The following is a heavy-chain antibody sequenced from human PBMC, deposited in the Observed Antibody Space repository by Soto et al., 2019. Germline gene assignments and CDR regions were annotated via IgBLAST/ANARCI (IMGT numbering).Heavy chain of an antibody. Sequence: QPGGSLRLSCAASGFTFSSYDMHWVRQATGKGLEWVSAIGTAGDTYYPGSVKGRFTISRENAKNSLYLQMNSLRAGDTAVYYCARLGSGGAFDIWGQGTMVTVSS. V-gene: IGHV3-13*04. D-gene: IGHD3-3*01. CDR1: GFTFSSYD. CDR3: ARLGSGGAFDI. CDR2: IGTAGDT. J-gene: IGHJ3*02.